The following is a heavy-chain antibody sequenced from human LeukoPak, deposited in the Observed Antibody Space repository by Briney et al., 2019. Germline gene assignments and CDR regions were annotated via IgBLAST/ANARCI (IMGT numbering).Heavy chain of an antibody. CDR1: GYSFTSYW. V-gene: IGHV5-51*01. D-gene: IGHD1-14*01. CDR3: ARYPEAGNPVYYYYYGMDV. J-gene: IGHJ6*02. Sequence: GESLKISCKGSGYSFTSYWIGWVRQMPGKGLEWMGIIYPGDSDTRHSPSFQGQVTISADKSISTAYLQWSSLKASDTAMYYCARYPEAGNPVYYYYYGMDVWGQGTTVTVSS. CDR2: IYPGDSDT.